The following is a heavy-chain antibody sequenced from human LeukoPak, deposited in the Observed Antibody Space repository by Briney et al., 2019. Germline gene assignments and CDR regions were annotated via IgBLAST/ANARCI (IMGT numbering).Heavy chain of an antibody. CDR1: GYTFTSYA. V-gene: IGHV1-2*02. CDR3: ARDPNGWLRGRGSYYFDY. J-gene: IGHJ4*02. CDR2: INPNSGGT. D-gene: IGHD5-12*01. Sequence: ASVKVSCKASGYTFTSYAMNWVRQAPGQGLEWMGWINPNSGGTNYAQKFQGRVTMTRDTSISTAYMELSRLRSDDTAVYYCARDPNGWLRGRGSYYFDYWGQGTLVTVSS.